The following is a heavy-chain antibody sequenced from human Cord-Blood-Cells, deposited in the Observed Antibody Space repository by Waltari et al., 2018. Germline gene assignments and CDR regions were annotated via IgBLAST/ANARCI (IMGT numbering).Heavy chain of an antibody. V-gene: IGHV4-4*07. CDR1: GGSISSYY. CDR2: IYTRGST. J-gene: IGHJ3*02. D-gene: IGHD6-6*01. CDR3: AREPRYSSSSHDAFDI. Sequence: QVQLQESGPGLVKPSETLSLTCTVSGGSISSYYWRWTRQPAGKGLEWIGRIYTRGSTNYNPSLKSRVTMSVDTSKNQFSLKLSSVTAADTAVYYCAREPRYSSSSHDAFDIWGQGTMVTVSS.